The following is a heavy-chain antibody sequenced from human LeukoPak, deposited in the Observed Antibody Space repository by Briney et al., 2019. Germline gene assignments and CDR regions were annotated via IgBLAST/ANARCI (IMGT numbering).Heavy chain of an antibody. CDR3: ARGGYSNYGMYNWSDP. J-gene: IGHJ5*02. D-gene: IGHD4-11*01. Sequence: PGXSLRLSCAASGFTFSSYSMNWVRQAPGKGLEWVSSISSSSSYIYYADSVKGRFTISRDNAKNSLYLQMNSLRAENTAVYYCARGGYSNYGMYNWSDPWGQGTLVTVSS. CDR1: GFTFSSYS. CDR2: ISSSSSYI. V-gene: IGHV3-21*01.